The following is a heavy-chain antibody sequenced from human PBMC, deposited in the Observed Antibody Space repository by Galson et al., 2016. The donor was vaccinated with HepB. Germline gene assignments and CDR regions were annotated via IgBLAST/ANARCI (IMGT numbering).Heavy chain of an antibody. V-gene: IGHV3-74*01. CDR3: ATRGGGNILFGY. CDR1: GLTFSRYW. J-gene: IGHJ4*02. D-gene: IGHD4-23*01. CDR2: INNDGSRT. Sequence: SLRLSCAASGLTFSRYWMHWVRQAPGKGLVWVSRINNDGSRTSYADSVKGRFTISRDNAKNTLYLQMNSLRAEDTAVYYCATRGGGNILFGYWGQGTLVTVSS.